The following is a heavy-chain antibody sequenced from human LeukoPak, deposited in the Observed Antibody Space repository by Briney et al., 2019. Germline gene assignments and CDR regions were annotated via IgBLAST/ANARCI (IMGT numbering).Heavy chain of an antibody. CDR1: GFTFSSCA. D-gene: IGHD2-2*02. V-gene: IGHV3-64D*06. Sequence: GGSLRLSCSASGFTFSSCAMHWVRQAPGKGLEYVSAISSNGGSTYYADSVKGRFTISRDNSKNTLYLQMSSLRAEDTAVYYCVKGIGYCSSTSCYSPFDYWGQGTLVTVSS. J-gene: IGHJ4*02. CDR2: ISSNGGST. CDR3: VKGIGYCSSTSCYSPFDY.